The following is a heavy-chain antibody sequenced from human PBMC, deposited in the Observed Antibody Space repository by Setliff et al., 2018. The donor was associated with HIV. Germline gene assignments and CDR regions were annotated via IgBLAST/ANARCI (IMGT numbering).Heavy chain of an antibody. V-gene: IGHV3-74*01. Sequence: PGGSLRLSCAASGFTFRNYWMHWVRQAPGKGLVWVSRIDGGGSGTSYADSVQGRFTISRDNAKNTLYLQMNSLRAEDTAVYYCARDNLYYNTWNASPVYGLDVWGQGTTVTVSS. J-gene: IGHJ6*02. D-gene: IGHD3-3*01. CDR3: ARDNLYYNTWNASPVYGLDV. CDR1: GFTFRNYW. CDR2: IDGGGSGT.